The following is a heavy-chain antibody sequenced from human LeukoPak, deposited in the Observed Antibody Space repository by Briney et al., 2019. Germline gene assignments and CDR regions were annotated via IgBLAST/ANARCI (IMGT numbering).Heavy chain of an antibody. Sequence: ASVKVSCKASGFTFTSSAMQWVRQARGQRLEWIGWIVVGSGNTNYAQKFQERVTITRDMSTSIAYMELSSLRSEDTAVYYCAAGGYCGGGSCYSNGAFDIWGQGTMVTVSS. CDR1: GFTFTSSA. CDR3: AAGGYCGGGSCYSNGAFDI. J-gene: IGHJ3*02. D-gene: IGHD2-15*01. V-gene: IGHV1-58*02. CDR2: IVVGSGNT.